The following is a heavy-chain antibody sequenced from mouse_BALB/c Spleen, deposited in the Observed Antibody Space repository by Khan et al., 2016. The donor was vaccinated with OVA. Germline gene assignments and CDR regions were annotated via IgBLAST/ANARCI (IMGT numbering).Heavy chain of an antibody. CDR2: INPYTGEP. Sequence: QIQLVQSGPELKKPGETVKISCKASGYSFTNYGINWVKQSPGKALKWMGWINPYTGEPTYADDFKGRFAFSLETSASTAYLQINILKNEDTATYFCARPPYFSYSFDYWGQGTPVTVSS. D-gene: IGHD2-10*01. CDR3: ARPPYFSYSFDY. V-gene: IGHV9-3-1*01. J-gene: IGHJ4*01. CDR1: GYSFTNYG.